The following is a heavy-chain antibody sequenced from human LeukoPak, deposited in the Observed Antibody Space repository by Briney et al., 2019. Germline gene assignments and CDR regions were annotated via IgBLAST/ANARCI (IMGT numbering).Heavy chain of an antibody. CDR2: INHSGST. D-gene: IGHD6-13*01. CDR3: ARHGSWYWYFDL. CDR1: GGSFSGYY. V-gene: IGHV4-34*01. Sequence: SETLSLTCAVYGGSFSGYYWSWIRQPPGKGLEWIGEINHSGSTNYNPSLKSRVTISVDTSKNQFSLKLSSVTAADTAVYYCARHGSWYWYFDLWGRGTLVTVSS. J-gene: IGHJ2*01.